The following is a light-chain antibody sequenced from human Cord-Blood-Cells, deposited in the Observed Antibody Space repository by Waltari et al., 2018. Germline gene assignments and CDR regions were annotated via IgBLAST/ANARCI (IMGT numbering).Light chain of an antibody. CDR2: KAS. V-gene: IGKV1-5*03. Sequence: DIQMTQSPSTLSASVGDRVTITCRASQSISSWLAWYQQKPGKAPKLLIYKASSLESGVPSRFSGSGSGTEFTLTLSSLQPYDFATYYCQQYNSYSTFGQGTKVEIK. J-gene: IGKJ1*01. CDR3: QQYNSYST. CDR1: QSISSW.